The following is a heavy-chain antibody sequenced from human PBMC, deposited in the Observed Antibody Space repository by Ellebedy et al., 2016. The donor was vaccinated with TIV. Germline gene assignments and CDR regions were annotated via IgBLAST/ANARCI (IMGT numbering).Heavy chain of an antibody. CDR3: ATQLGNTEF. Sequence: PGGSLRLSCEASESTFSSYGMSWVRQAPGKGLEWVSSISTTDGTHYADSVTGRFTISRDNPKNTLYLQMNSLRVEDTAVYYCATQLGNTEFWGQGTLVIVSS. V-gene: IGHV3-23*01. J-gene: IGHJ4*02. CDR1: ESTFSSYG. CDR2: ISTTDGT. D-gene: IGHD5-24*01.